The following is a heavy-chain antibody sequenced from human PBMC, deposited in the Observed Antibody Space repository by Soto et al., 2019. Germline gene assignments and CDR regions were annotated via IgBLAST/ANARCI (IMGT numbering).Heavy chain of an antibody. CDR1: GGSISSGGYY. Sequence: QVQLQESGPGLVKPSQTLSLTCTVSGGSISSGGYYWSWIRQHPGKGLEWIGYIYYSGSTYYNPSLKSRVTISVDTSKNQFSLKLSSVTAAETAVYYCARDVDSNYEDYYYYYGMDVWGQGTTVTVSS. J-gene: IGHJ6*02. V-gene: IGHV4-31*03. CDR2: IYYSGST. D-gene: IGHD4-4*01. CDR3: ARDVDSNYEDYYYYYGMDV.